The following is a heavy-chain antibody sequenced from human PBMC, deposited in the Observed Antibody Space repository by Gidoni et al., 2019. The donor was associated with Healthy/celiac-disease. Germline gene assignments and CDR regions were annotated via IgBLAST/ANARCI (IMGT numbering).Heavy chain of an antibody. CDR1: GGSINSGGYY. D-gene: IGHD3-16*02. J-gene: IGHJ4*02. Sequence: QVQLQESGPGLVKPSQTLSLTCTVSGGSINSGGYYWSWIRQHPGKGLEWIGYIYYSGSTYYNPSLKSRVTISVDTSKNQFSLKLSSVTAADTAVYYCARELGGLGELSEGPDYWGQGTLVTVSS. CDR2: IYYSGST. CDR3: ARELGGLGELSEGPDY. V-gene: IGHV4-31*03.